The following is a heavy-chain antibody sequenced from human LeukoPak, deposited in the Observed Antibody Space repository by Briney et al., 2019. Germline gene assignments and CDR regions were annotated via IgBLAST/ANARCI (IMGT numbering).Heavy chain of an antibody. J-gene: IGHJ5*02. Sequence: SETLSLTCTVSGCSISNSSYYWGWIRQPPGKGLEWIGSIYYSGSTYYNPSLKTRATISVDTSKNQFSLKLSSVTAADTAVYYCARDSKIWFGELPGFDPWGQGTLVTVSS. CDR2: IYYSGST. D-gene: IGHD3-10*01. V-gene: IGHV4-39*07. CDR3: ARDSKIWFGELPGFDP. CDR1: GCSISNSSYY.